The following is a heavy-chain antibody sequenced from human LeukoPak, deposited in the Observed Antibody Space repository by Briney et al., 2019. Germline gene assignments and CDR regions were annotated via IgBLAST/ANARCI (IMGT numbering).Heavy chain of an antibody. Sequence: SETLSLTCAVSGGSISSGGYSWSWIRQPPGKGLEWIGYIYHSGSTNYNPSLKSRVTISVDTSKNQFSLKLSSVTAADTAVYYCAGGSTLDYWGQGTLVTVSS. CDR1: GGSISSGGYS. V-gene: IGHV4-30-2*01. CDR3: AGGSTLDY. CDR2: IYHSGST. J-gene: IGHJ4*02. D-gene: IGHD3-16*01.